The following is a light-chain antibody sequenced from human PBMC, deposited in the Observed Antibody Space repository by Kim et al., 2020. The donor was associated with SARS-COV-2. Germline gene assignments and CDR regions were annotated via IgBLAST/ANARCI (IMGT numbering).Light chain of an antibody. CDR3: QTWDSSTAI. Sequence: GSPVQTASITCSGDKLGDKYAFWYQQKPGQSPIVVIYQDAKRPSGIPERFSGSSSGNTATLTISGTQPMDEADYYCQTWDSSTAIFGGGTQLTVL. CDR1: KLGDKY. V-gene: IGLV3-1*01. J-gene: IGLJ2*01. CDR2: QDA.